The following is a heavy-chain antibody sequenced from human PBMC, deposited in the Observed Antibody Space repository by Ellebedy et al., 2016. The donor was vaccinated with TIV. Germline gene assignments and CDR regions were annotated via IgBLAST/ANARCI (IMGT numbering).Heavy chain of an antibody. CDR3: ARGVRYSSGQDAFDI. CDR2: INSDGSST. Sequence: GESLKISCAASGFTFSSYWMHWVRQAPGKGLVWVSRINSDGSSTSYADSVKGRFTISRDNAKNTLYLQMNSLRAEETAVYYCARGVRYSSGQDAFDIWGQGTMVTVSS. CDR1: GFTFSSYW. D-gene: IGHD6-19*01. V-gene: IGHV3-74*01. J-gene: IGHJ3*02.